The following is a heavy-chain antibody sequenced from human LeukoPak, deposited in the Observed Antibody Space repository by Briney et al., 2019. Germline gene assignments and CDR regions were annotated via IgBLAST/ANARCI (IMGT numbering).Heavy chain of an antibody. J-gene: IGHJ4*02. V-gene: IGHV4-59*01. CDR1: GGSFSGYY. D-gene: IGHD6-19*01. CDR3: ARYIAVAGTVDY. Sequence: KPSETLSLTCAVYGGSFSGYYWSWIRQPPGKGLEWIGYIYYSGSTNYNPSLKSRVTISVDTSKNQFSLKLSSVTAADTAVYYCARYIAVAGTVDYWGQGTLVTVSS. CDR2: IYYSGST.